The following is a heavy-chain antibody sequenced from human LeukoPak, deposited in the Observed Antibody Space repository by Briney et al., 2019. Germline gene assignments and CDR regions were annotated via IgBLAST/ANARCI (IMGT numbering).Heavy chain of an antibody. CDR3: ARDGSSTSYIVSLFDP. J-gene: IGHJ5*02. Sequence: ASVKVSCKASGYTFTGYYMHWVRQAPGQGLEWMGWINPNSGGTNYAQKFQGRVTMTRDTSISTAYMKLSRLRSDDTAVYYCARDGSSTSYIVSLFDPWGQGTLVTVSS. CDR2: INPNSGGT. V-gene: IGHV1-2*02. D-gene: IGHD2-2*01. CDR1: GYTFTGYY.